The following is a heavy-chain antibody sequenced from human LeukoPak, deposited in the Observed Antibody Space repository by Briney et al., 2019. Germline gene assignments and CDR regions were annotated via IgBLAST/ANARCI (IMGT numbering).Heavy chain of an antibody. Sequence: GGSLRLSCAASGFIFSNFGMHWVRQAPGRGLEGVAVIWHDGSDKYYADSVKGRFSISRDNSKNTLYLQVNSLRVEDTAVYSCARDPGMGIWNGLAVWGQGTTVTVSS. J-gene: IGHJ6*02. V-gene: IGHV3-33*01. CDR2: IWHDGSDK. CDR3: ARDPGMGIWNGLAV. D-gene: IGHD2-15*01. CDR1: GFIFSNFG.